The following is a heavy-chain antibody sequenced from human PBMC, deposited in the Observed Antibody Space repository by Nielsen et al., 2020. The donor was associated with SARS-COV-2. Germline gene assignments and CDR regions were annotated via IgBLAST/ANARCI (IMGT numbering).Heavy chain of an antibody. D-gene: IGHD6-6*01. CDR1: GFTFDDYG. CDR3: ARVGEQLGGDYYYGMDV. Sequence: GGSLRLSCAASGFTFDDYGMSWVRQAPGKGLEWVSGINWNGGSTVYADSVKGRFTISRDNAKNSLYLQMNSLRAEDTALYHCARVGEQLGGDYYYGMDVWGQGTTVTVSS. CDR2: INWNGGST. J-gene: IGHJ6*02. V-gene: IGHV3-20*01.